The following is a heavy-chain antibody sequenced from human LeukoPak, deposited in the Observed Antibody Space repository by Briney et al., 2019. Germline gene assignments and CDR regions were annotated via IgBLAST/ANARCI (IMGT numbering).Heavy chain of an antibody. D-gene: IGHD6-19*01. CDR2: IRYDGSNK. J-gene: IGHJ4*02. V-gene: IGHV3-30*02. Sequence: GGSLRLSCAASGFTFSSDGMHWVRQAPGKGLEWVAFIRYDGSNKYYADSVKGRFTISRDNSKNTLHLQMNSLRAEDTAVYYCAKDRSSGWYYFDYWGQGTLVTVSS. CDR3: AKDRSSGWYYFDY. CDR1: GFTFSSDG.